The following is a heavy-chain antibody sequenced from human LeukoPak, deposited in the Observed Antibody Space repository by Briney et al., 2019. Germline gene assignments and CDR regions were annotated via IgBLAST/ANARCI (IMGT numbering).Heavy chain of an antibody. CDR2: INHSGGT. CDR1: GGSFSDYS. Sequence: SETLSLTCAVYGGSFSDYSWSWIRQTPGKGLEWIGEINHSGGTNTNPSLKSRVIMSVDTSKNQFSLKVSSVTAADTAVYFCARVGYSFSINDWSRIGLGAYATKYHYYVDVWGKGTTVIVSS. D-gene: IGHD5-18*01. CDR3: ARVGYSFSINDWSRIGLGAYATKYHYYVDV. J-gene: IGHJ6*03. V-gene: IGHV4-34*01.